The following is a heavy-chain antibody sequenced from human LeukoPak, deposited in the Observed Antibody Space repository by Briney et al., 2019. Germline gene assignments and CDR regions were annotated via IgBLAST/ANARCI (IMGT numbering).Heavy chain of an antibody. J-gene: IGHJ5*02. CDR1: GGSFSGYY. D-gene: IGHD3-3*01. Sequence: SETLSLTCAVYGGSFSGYYWSWIRQPPGKGLEWIGEINHSGSTNYNPSLKSRVPISVDTSKNQFSLKLSSVTAADTAVYYCARGGPITIFGVVIMNWFDPWGQGTLVTVSS. V-gene: IGHV4-34*01. CDR3: ARGGPITIFGVVIMNWFDP. CDR2: INHSGST.